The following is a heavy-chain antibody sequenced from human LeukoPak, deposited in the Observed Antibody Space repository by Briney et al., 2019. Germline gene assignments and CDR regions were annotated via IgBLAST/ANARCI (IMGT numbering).Heavy chain of an antibody. CDR1: GGSFSGYY. CDR3: AREGRGYCSGGSCSFANYYYYMDV. D-gene: IGHD2-15*01. CDR2: INHSGST. J-gene: IGHJ6*03. V-gene: IGHV4-34*01. Sequence: PSETLSLTCAVYGGSFSGYYWSWIRQPPGKGLEWIGEINHSGSTNYNPSLKSRVTISVDTSKNQFSLKLSSVTAADTAVYYCAREGRGYCSGGSCSFANYYYYMDVWGKGTTVTVSS.